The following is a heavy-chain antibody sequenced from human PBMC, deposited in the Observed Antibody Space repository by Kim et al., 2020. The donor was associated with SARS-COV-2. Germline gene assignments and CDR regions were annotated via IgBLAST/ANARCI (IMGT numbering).Heavy chain of an antibody. CDR2: IYYSGST. V-gene: IGHV4-31*03. CDR3: ARGYSYGSGSYYYYYYGMDV. CDR1: GGSISSGGYY. D-gene: IGHD3-10*01. Sequence: SETLSLTCTVSGGSISSGGYYWSWIRQHPGKGLEWIGYIYYSGSTYYNPSLKSRVTISVDTSKNQFSLKLSSVTAAYTAVYYCARGYSYGSGSYYYYYYGMDVWGQGTTVTVSS. J-gene: IGHJ6*02.